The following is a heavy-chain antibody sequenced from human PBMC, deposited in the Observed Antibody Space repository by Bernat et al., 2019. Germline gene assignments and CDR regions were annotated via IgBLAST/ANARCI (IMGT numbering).Heavy chain of an antibody. V-gene: IGHV3-48*02. CDR3: ARVRRDQLPRDYYMDV. J-gene: IGHJ6*03. CDR1: GFTFSTYS. D-gene: IGHD2-2*01. Sequence: EVQLVESGGGLVQPGGSLRLSCAASGFTFSTYSMNWVRQAPGKGLGWVSYISSGSSTIYYAESVKGRFTISRDNAKNALYLQMNSLRDEDTAVYYCARVRRDQLPRDYYMDVWGKGTTVTVSS. CDR2: ISSGSSTI.